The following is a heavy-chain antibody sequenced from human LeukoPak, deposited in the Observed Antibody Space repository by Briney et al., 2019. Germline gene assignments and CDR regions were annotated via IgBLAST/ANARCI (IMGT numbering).Heavy chain of an antibody. V-gene: IGHV3-21*01. CDR2: ISSSSSYI. CDR1: GFTFSTYS. CDR3: ARDSAPRVGYFQH. Sequence: GGSLRLSCAPSGFTFSTYSINCVREAPSKGLGWVSSISSSSSYIYYADSVKGRFTISRDNGKNSLYLQMHSLRAEDTAVYYCARDSAPRVGYFQHWGQGTLVTVSS. J-gene: IGHJ1*01. D-gene: IGHD2-2*01.